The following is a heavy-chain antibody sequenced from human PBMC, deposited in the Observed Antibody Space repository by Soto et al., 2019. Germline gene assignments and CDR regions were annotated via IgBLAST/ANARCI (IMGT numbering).Heavy chain of an antibody. CDR3: ARMYSSGYDAFDI. D-gene: IGHD6-19*01. CDR1: GGSISSSSYY. J-gene: IGHJ3*02. V-gene: IGHV4-39*01. Sequence: QLQLQESGPGLVKPSETLSHTCTVSGGSISSSSYYWGWIRQPPGKGLEWIGSIYYSGSTYYNPSLKCRVTISVDTSKNQFSLKLSSVTAADTAVYYCARMYSSGYDAFDIWGQGTKVTV. CDR2: IYYSGST.